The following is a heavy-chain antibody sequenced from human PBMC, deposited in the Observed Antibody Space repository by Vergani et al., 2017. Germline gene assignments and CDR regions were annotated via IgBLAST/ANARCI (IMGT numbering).Heavy chain of an antibody. CDR1: GITSAGYA. J-gene: IGHJ5*02. CDR2: ISWNSNSI. Sequence: EVQLEESGGGLVLPGRSPGLSCVASGITSAGYAMHWVRQAPGKGLEWVSGISWNSNSIGYADSVKGRFTISRDNAKNSLYLQMNSLRAEDTALYYCAKXLGTSSGGGWFDPWGQGTLVTVSS. CDR3: AKXLGTSSGGGWFDP. D-gene: IGHD6-6*01. V-gene: IGHV3-9*02.